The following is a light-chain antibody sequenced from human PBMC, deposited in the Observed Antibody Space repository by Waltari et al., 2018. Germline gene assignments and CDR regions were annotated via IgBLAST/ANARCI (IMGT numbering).Light chain of an antibody. Sequence: QSALTQPPSPSGSPGQSVTIPCTGTNRAVGTSNFVSWYQQRPGEVPKLMIYDLTSRPSGVPDRFSGSKSGNTASLTVSGLQPEDEGDYYCTSYAGSSDFVMFGGGTKLTVL. CDR1: NRAVGTSNF. CDR3: TSYAGSSDFVM. CDR2: DLT. J-gene: IGLJ3*02. V-gene: IGLV2-8*01.